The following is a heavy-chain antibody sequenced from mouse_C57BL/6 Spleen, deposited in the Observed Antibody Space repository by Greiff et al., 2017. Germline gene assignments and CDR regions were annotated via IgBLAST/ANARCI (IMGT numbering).Heavy chain of an antibody. V-gene: IGHV5-6*01. D-gene: IGHD2-5*01. Sequence: EVQLVESGGDLVKPGGSLKLSCAASGFTFSSYGMSWVRPTPDTRLEWVATISSGGSYTYSPDSVKGRFTISRDNAKNTLYLQMSSLKSEDTAMYDCARSPTIVTTDYAMDYWGQGTSVTVSA. CDR3: ARSPTIVTTDYAMDY. CDR1: GFTFSSYG. J-gene: IGHJ4*01. CDR2: ISSGGSYT.